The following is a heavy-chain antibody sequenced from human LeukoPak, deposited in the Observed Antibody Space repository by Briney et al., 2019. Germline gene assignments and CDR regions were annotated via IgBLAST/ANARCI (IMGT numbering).Heavy chain of an antibody. J-gene: IGHJ3*02. CDR2: MNPNSGNT. Sequence: ASVKVSCKASGGTFSSYAISWVRQAPGQGLEWMGFMNPNSGNTGYAQKFQGRVTMTRNTSISTAYMELSSLRSEDTAVYYCARGIDYYGSGNDAFDIWGQGTMVTVSS. CDR1: GGTFSSYA. D-gene: IGHD3-10*01. CDR3: ARGIDYYGSGNDAFDI. V-gene: IGHV1-8*02.